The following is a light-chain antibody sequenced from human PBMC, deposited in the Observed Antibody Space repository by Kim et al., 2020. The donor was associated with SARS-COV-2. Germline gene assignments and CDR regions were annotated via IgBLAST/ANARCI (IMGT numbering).Light chain of an antibody. CDR2: KAS. V-gene: IGKV1-5*03. Sequence: AAVGDRVAITCRASQSISSWLSWYQQKPGKAPKPLIYKASSLESGVPSRFSGSGSGTEFTLTISSLQPDDFATYYCQQYNSYPWTFGQGTKVDIK. CDR1: QSISSW. CDR3: QQYNSYPWT. J-gene: IGKJ1*01.